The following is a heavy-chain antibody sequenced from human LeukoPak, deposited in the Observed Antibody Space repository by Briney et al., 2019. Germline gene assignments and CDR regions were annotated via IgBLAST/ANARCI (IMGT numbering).Heavy chain of an antibody. CDR1: GFTFSSYE. D-gene: IGHD6-13*01. Sequence: QTGGSLRLSCAASGFTFSSYEMNWVRQAPGKGLEWVSYISSSGSTKYYADSVKGRFTISRDNAKNSLYLQMNTLRVEDTAVYYCAKVSSRDIAAASYYYYYMDVWGKGTTVTISS. V-gene: IGHV3-48*03. CDR3: AKVSSRDIAAASYYYYYMDV. J-gene: IGHJ6*03. CDR2: ISSSGSTK.